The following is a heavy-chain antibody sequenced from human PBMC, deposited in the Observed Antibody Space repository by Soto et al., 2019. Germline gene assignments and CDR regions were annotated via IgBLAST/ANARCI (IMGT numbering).Heavy chain of an antibody. Sequence: GASVQVSCKASGFTFTSSAVQWVRQARGQRLEWIGWIVVGSGNTNYAQKFQERVTITRDMSTSTAYMELSSLRSEDTAVYYCAADPPNTIIQRGLVWGKGPLVTVPS. J-gene: IGHJ4*02. CDR2: IVVGSGNT. CDR1: GFTFTSSA. D-gene: IGHD3-10*01. CDR3: AADPPNTIIQRGLV. V-gene: IGHV1-58*01.